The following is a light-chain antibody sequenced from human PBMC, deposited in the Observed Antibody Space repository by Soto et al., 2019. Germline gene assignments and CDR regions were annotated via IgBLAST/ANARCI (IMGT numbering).Light chain of an antibody. J-gene: IGKJ1*01. V-gene: IGKV3-15*01. CDR1: QSVRSS. Sequence: DIVMAQSPGSRSVAPGERAXXXXRASQSVRSSLAWYQQKPGQAPRLFIYDASTRATGIPARFSGSGSGTEFTLTISSLQSEDFAVYYCQQYNSWPETFGQGTKVDIK. CDR3: QQYNSWPET. CDR2: DAS.